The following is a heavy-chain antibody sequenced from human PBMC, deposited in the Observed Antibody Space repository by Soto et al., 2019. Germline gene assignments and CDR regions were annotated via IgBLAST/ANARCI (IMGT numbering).Heavy chain of an antibody. CDR3: AKGRYFDSSGGCANY. CDR2: ISGSGHAT. D-gene: IGHD3-22*01. J-gene: IGHJ4*02. CDR1: GFMFDNYA. V-gene: IGHV3-23*01. Sequence: EARLLESGGGSVPPGASARLSCLTSGFMFDNYAMSWVRQSPARGLEWVAAISGSGHATYYTQSVRGRFTISRDKSKKTVFLQMNILITEDTAIYYCAKGRYFDSSGGCANYWGLGTLVTVSS.